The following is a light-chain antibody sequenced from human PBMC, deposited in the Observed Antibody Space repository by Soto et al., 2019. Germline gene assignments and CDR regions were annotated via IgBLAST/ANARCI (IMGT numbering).Light chain of an antibody. CDR1: SSNIGSDF. J-gene: IGLJ3*02. CDR3: AAWDTSLSGGV. Sequence: QPVLTQPPSVSAAPGQKVTISCSGSSSNIGSDFVSWYQQLPGTAPQLLIYENNKRPSGIPDRFSGSKSATSATLGITGPQTGDEADYYCAAWDTSLSGGVFGGGTKLTVL. V-gene: IGLV1-51*02. CDR2: ENN.